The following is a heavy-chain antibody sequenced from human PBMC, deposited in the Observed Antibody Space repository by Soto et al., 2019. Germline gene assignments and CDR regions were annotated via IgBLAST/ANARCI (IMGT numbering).Heavy chain of an antibody. CDR3: ARAIKRWEVNYYFDF. Sequence: EMQLLESGGGLVQPGGSLRLSCAASGFTFSSFAMSWVRQAPGKGLDWVSAISGSGGSTYSADSVKGRFTISRDNSKNTLYLQMSSLRAEDTAVYYCARAIKRWEVNYYFDFWGQGTLVTVSS. D-gene: IGHD1-26*01. V-gene: IGHV3-23*01. J-gene: IGHJ4*02. CDR1: GFTFSSFA. CDR2: ISGSGGST.